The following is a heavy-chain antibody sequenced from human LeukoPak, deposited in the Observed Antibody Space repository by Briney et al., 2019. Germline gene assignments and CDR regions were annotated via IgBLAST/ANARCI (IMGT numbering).Heavy chain of an antibody. Sequence: GGSLRLSCAASEFTFNSYWMSWVRQAPGKGLEWVASIKQDESETFYVDSVKGRFTISRDNAKNSLSLQMNCLRAEDTAVYYCARDGGYSSSGTCYSTLWGQGTQVIVSS. CDR2: IKQDESET. V-gene: IGHV3-7*03. J-gene: IGHJ4*02. CDR1: EFTFNSYW. D-gene: IGHD2-15*01. CDR3: ARDGGYSSSGTCYSTL.